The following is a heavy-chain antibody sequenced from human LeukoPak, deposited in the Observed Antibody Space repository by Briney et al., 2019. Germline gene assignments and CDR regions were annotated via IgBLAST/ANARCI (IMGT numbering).Heavy chain of an antibody. CDR3: ARVLFNTGLEDY. CDR1: GFTFSRYW. V-gene: IGHV3-7*01. CDR2: IKQDGSDK. D-gene: IGHD1-1*01. J-gene: IGHJ4*02. Sequence: PGGSLRLSCAASGFTFSRYWMSWVRQAPGKGLEWVANIKQDGSDKYYVDSVKGRFTISRDNAKNSLYLQMNSLRAEDTAVYYCARVLFNTGLEDYWGQGTLVTVSS.